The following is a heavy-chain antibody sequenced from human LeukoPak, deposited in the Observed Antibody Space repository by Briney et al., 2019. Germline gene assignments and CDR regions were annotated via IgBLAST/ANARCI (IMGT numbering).Heavy chain of an antibody. Sequence: PGGSLRLSCATSGFTVSSNYMSWVRQAPGKGLEWVSVIYSGGSTYYADSVKGRFTISRDNSKNTVYLQMNSLRAEDTAVYYYARAGYSSSWHRFDYWGQGAPVTVSS. D-gene: IGHD6-13*01. CDR1: GFTVSSNY. J-gene: IGHJ4*02. CDR2: IYSGGST. CDR3: ARAGYSSSWHRFDY. V-gene: IGHV3-53*01.